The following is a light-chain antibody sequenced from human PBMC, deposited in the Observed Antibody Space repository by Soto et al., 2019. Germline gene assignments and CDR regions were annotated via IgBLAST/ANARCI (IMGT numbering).Light chain of an antibody. CDR1: SSNIGTNY. CDR2: FND. V-gene: IGLV1-47*02. CDR3: ATRDNSLSRWV. J-gene: IGLJ3*02. Sequence: QSVLTQPPSASGTPGQRVTISCSGSSSNIGTNYVYWYKQLPGTSPKLLIYFNDQRPSGVPDRLSGSKSGTSASLAISGLRSEDEADYYCATRDNSLSRWVFGGGPKLTVL.